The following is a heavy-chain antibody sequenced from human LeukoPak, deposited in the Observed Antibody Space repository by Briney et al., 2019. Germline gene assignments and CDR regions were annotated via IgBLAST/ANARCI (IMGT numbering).Heavy chain of an antibody. CDR2: IYYSGST. D-gene: IGHD2-15*01. Sequence: PSQTLSLTCTVSGGSISSGGYYWSWLRQHPGTGLEWIGYIYYSGSTYYNPSLKSRVTISVDTSKNQFSLKPSSVTAADTAVYYCARSDQDIHALLDYWGQGTLVTVSS. J-gene: IGHJ4*02. CDR1: GGSISSGGYY. V-gene: IGHV4-31*03. CDR3: ARSDQDIHALLDY.